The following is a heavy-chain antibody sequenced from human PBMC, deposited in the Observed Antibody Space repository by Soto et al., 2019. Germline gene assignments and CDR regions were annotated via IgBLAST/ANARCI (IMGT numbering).Heavy chain of an antibody. CDR1: GFTFSDYY. D-gene: IGHD6-13*01. V-gene: IGHV3-11*01. J-gene: IGHJ3*02. CDR2: ISSSGSTI. Sequence: QVQLVESGGGLVKPGGSLRLSCAASGFTFSDYYMSWIRQAPGTGLEWVSYISSSGSTIYYADSVKVLFTISRDTAKISLYLQMNSLRAEDTAVYYCARDHSSSWYGGDFDIWGQGTMVTVAS. CDR3: ARDHSSSWYGGDFDI.